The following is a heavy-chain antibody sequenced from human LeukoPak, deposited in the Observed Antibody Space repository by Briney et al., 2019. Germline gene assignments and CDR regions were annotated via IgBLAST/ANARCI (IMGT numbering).Heavy chain of an antibody. Sequence: KPGGSLRLSCAASGFTFSSYSMNWVRQAPGKGLGWVSSISSSSSYIYYADSVKGRFTISRDNAKNSLYLQMNSLRAEDTAVYYCARDKGSDLGIPPYYYMDVWGKGTTVTVSS. J-gene: IGHJ6*03. CDR1: GFTFSSYS. D-gene: IGHD1-14*01. CDR3: ARDKGSDLGIPPYYYMDV. V-gene: IGHV3-21*01. CDR2: ISSSSSYI.